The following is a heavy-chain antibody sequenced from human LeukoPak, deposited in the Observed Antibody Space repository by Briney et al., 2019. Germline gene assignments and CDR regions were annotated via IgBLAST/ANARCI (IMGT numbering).Heavy chain of an antibody. CDR3: AKAFSGTLELDY. D-gene: IGHD1-26*01. CDR2: ISGSGGST. Sequence: GGSLRLSCAASGFTFSSYIMSWVRQAPGKGLEWVSTISGSGGSTNYADSVKGRFTISRDNSKNTLYLQVNSLRAEDTAVYYCAKAFSGTLELDYWGQGTLVTVSS. V-gene: IGHV3-23*01. CDR1: GFTFSSYI. J-gene: IGHJ4*02.